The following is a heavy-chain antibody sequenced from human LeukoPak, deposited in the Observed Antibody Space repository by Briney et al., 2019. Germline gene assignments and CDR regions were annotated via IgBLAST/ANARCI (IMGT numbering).Heavy chain of an antibody. J-gene: IGHJ4*02. CDR1: GGSISTYY. CDR2: TYYSGST. D-gene: IGHD3-9*01. Sequence: PSETLSLTCTVSGGSISTYYWSWIRQPPGKGLEWLGNTYYSGSTIYNPSLKSRVTISVDTSKNQFSLKLSSVTAADTAVYYCARMGIRLFDWLPTYYFDYWGQGTLVTVSS. V-gene: IGHV4-59*01. CDR3: ARMGIRLFDWLPTYYFDY.